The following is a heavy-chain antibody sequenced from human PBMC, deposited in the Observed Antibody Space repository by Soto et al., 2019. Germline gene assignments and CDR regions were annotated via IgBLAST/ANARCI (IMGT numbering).Heavy chain of an antibody. Sequence: EVQLVESGGGLVQPGESLRLSCAASGFTFSSYWMHWIRQAPGKGLVWVSRVSSDGSSTVYANSVKGRLTISRDNAKNTVYLQMNSLSDEDTALYYCARGLPNFSSFDSWGQGTLVTVSS. CDR3: ARGLPNFSSFDS. J-gene: IGHJ4*02. V-gene: IGHV3-74*01. CDR1: GFTFSSYW. D-gene: IGHD5-12*01. CDR2: VSSDGSST.